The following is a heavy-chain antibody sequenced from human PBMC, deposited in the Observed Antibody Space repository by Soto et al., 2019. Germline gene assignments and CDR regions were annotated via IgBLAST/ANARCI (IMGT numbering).Heavy chain of an antibody. CDR2: IYYSGLT. Sequence: TLSLTCTVSGDSISSDYWSWIRQPPGKGLEWIGYIYYSGLTNTNPSLKSRLTISVDTSKNQFSLKLTSVTAADTAVYYCARARGSSQNLDTWGQGTLVTVSS. CDR3: ARARGSSQNLDT. V-gene: IGHV4-59*01. D-gene: IGHD6-13*01. J-gene: IGHJ5*02. CDR1: GDSISSDY.